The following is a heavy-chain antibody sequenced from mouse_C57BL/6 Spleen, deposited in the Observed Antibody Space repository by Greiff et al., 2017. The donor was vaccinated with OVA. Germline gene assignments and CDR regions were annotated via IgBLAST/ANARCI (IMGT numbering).Heavy chain of an antibody. J-gene: IGHJ3*01. CDR2: IDPSDSYT. D-gene: IGHD2-3*01. V-gene: IGHV1-59*01. CDR3: ARDDGSPPWFAY. Sequence: VQLQQPGAELVRPGTSVKLSCKASGYTFTSYWMHWVKQRPGQGLEWIGVIDPSDSYTNYNQKFKGKATLTVDTSSSTAYMQLSSLTSEDSAVYYCARDDGSPPWFAYWGQGTLVTVSA. CDR1: GYTFTSYW.